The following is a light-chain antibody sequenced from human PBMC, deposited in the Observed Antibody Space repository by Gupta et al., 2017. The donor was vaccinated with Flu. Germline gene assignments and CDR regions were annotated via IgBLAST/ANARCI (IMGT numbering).Light chain of an antibody. Sequence: VMTQSPAFLSVTPGEKVTITGQASDGIGNYLYWYQHKPDQAPKLIIKYADQSISEGHSRFSGSGAGTDFTFTIMRREDEDDEKYDCHQGNKNPFGGGTXVEIK. J-gene: IGKJ4*01. CDR2: YAD. CDR1: DGIGNY. V-gene: IGKV6-21*02. CDR3: HQGNKNP.